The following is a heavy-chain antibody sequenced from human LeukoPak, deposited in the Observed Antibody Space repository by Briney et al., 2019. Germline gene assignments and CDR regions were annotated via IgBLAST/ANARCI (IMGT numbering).Heavy chain of an antibody. CDR1: GGSISSSSYY. Sequence: SETLSLTCTVSGGSISSSSYYWGWIRQPPGKGLEWIGSIYYSGSTYYNPSLKSRVTISVDTSKNQFSLKLSSVTAADTAVYYCARPKIRFLEWLPEFGYWGQGTLVTVSS. CDR2: IYYSGST. J-gene: IGHJ4*02. V-gene: IGHV4-39*01. D-gene: IGHD3-3*01. CDR3: ARPKIRFLEWLPEFGY.